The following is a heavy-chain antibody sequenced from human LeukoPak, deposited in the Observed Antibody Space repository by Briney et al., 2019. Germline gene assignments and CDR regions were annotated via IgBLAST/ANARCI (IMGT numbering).Heavy chain of an antibody. J-gene: IGHJ4*02. V-gene: IGHV3-23*01. CDR3: AKDTCSGGSCYYFDY. CDR2: ISGSGGST. D-gene: IGHD2-15*01. Sequence: GGSLRLSCAASGFTFISYATSWVRQAPGKGLEWVSAISGSGGSTYYADSVKGRFTISRDNSKNTLYLQMNSLRAEDTAVYYFAKDTCSGGSCYYFDYWGQGTLVTVSS. CDR1: GFTFISYA.